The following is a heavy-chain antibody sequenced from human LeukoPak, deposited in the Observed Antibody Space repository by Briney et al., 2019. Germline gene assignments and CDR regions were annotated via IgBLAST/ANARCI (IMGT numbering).Heavy chain of an antibody. Sequence: PWGSLRLSCAASGFTFSSYSMNWVRQAPGKGLERVSYISSSSSTIYYADSVKGRFTISRDNAKNSLYLQMNSLRAEDTAVYYCAREGSGGSYTTLKQDESFDYWGQGTLVTVSS. J-gene: IGHJ4*02. CDR3: AREGSGGSYTTLKQDESFDY. V-gene: IGHV3-48*01. CDR2: ISSSSSTI. CDR1: GFTFSSYS. D-gene: IGHD2-15*01.